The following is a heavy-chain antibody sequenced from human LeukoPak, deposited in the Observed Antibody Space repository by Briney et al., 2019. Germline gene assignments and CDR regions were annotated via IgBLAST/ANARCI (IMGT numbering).Heavy chain of an antibody. CDR3: VRERVRGLRFDY. D-gene: IGHD4-17*01. V-gene: IGHV1-2*02. CDR2: INPNNVGT. CDR1: GYTFTGYY. Sequence: GSVQISCKASGYTFTGYYMHWVRQAPGEGLEWLGWINPNNVGTNYAQTVQGRVTIARDTPITTVDMELSRLRPHDTAVYYCVRERVRGLRFDYWGQGTLVTVSS. J-gene: IGHJ4*02.